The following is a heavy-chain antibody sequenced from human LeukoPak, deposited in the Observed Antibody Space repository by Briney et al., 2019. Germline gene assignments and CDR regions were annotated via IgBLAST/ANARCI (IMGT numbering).Heavy chain of an antibody. J-gene: IGHJ4*02. V-gene: IGHV3-7*01. Sequence: GGSLRLSCADSGFTFSTYWMSWVRQAPGKGLEWVANIKEDGSETYYVDSLKGRFTISRDNVKNSLYLQINSLRADDSAVYYCARDSFETDIDYWGQGTLVTVSS. CDR1: GFTFSTYW. CDR2: IKEDGSET. CDR3: ARDSFETDIDY. D-gene: IGHD1-14*01.